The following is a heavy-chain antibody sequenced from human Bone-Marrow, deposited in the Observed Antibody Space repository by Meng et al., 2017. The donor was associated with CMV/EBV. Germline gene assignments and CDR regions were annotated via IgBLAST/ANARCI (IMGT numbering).Heavy chain of an antibody. Sequence: SETLSLTCTVSGASISSNYWSWNRRPPGKGLQYIGSISHNGYINYNPSPKGPVTISLDTSRNQLSLTLTSVTAADTAMYYCAGPDDMGAGSQDPFDIWGQGTMVTVSS. V-gene: IGHV4-59*01. CDR2: ISHNGYI. D-gene: IGHD1-26*01. J-gene: IGHJ3*02. CDR3: AGPDDMGAGSQDPFDI. CDR1: GASISSNY.